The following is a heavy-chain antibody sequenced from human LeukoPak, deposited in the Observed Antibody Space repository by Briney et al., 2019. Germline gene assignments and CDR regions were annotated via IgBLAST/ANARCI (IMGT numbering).Heavy chain of an antibody. CDR2: IKSKTDGGTT. CDR3: TTDPLDY. V-gene: IGHV3-15*01. CDR1: GFPFSDFA. J-gene: IGHJ4*02. Sequence: GGSLRLSCAVSGFPFSDFAMSWVRQAPGKGLEWVGRIKSKTDGGTTDYAAPVKGRFTISRDDSKNTLYLQMNSLKTEDTAVYYCTTDPLDYWGQGTLVTVSS.